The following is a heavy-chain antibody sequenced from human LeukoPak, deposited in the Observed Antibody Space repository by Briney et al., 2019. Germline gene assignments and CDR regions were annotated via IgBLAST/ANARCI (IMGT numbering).Heavy chain of an antibody. CDR2: IYTSGST. J-gene: IGHJ4*02. Sequence: SETLPLTCTVSGGSISGYYWSWIRQPPGKGLEWIGYIYTSGSTNYNPSPKSRVTISVDTSKNQFSLRLSSVTAADTAMYFCARAYSRSYSHFDDWGQGTLVTVSS. CDR3: ARAYSRSYSHFDD. V-gene: IGHV4-4*09. CDR1: GGSISGYY. D-gene: IGHD1-26*01.